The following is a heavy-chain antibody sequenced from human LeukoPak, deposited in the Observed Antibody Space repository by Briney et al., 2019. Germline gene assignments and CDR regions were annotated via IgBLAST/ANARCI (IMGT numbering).Heavy chain of an antibody. D-gene: IGHD6-19*01. V-gene: IGHV1-69*05. CDR2: IIPIFGTA. J-gene: IGHJ4*02. CDR3: ARGKLGIAVGAFDY. Sequence: SVKVSCKASGGTFSSYAISWVRQAPGQGLEWMGRIIPIFGTANYAQKFQGRVTITTDESTNTAYMELSSLRSEDTAVYYCARGKLGIAVGAFDYWGQGTLVTVSS. CDR1: GGTFSSYA.